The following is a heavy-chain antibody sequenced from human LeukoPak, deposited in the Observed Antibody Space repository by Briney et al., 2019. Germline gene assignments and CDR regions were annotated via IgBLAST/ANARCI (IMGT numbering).Heavy chain of an antibody. CDR1: GFIFNDYG. CDR2: ISGDGGST. D-gene: IGHD4-17*01. V-gene: IGHV3-43*02. J-gene: IGHJ4*02. CDR3: ARNVPVTTLGY. Sequence: GRSLRLSCAASGFIFNDYGMHWVRQAPGEGLEWVSLISGDGGSTYYADSVKGRFTISRDKSKNTVYLQVNSLRAEDTAVYYCARNVPVTTLGYWGQGTLVTVSS.